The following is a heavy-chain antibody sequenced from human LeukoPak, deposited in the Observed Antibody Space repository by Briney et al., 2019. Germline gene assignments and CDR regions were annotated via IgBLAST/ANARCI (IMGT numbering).Heavy chain of an antibody. CDR3: ATGTITMVRGVIIGPFDAFDI. CDR2: FDPEDGET. CDR1: GDTLTELS. J-gene: IGHJ3*02. V-gene: IGHV1-24*01. Sequence: ASVKVSCKVSGDTLTELSIHWVRQAPGKGLEWMGGFDPEDGETIYAQKFQGRVTMTEDTSTDTAYMELSSLRSEDTAVYYCATGTITMVRGVIIGPFDAFDIWGQGTMVTVSS. D-gene: IGHD3-10*01.